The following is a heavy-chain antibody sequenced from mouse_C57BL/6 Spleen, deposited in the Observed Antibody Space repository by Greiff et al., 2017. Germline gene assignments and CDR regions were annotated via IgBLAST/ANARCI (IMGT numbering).Heavy chain of an antibody. CDR3: AMGAYSNPYAMDY. Sequence: QVQLQQPGAELVKPGASVKVSCKASGYTFTSYWMHWVKQRPGQGLEWIGRIHPSDSDTNYNQKFKGKATLTVDKSSSTAYMQLSSLTSEDSAVYYCAMGAYSNPYAMDYWGQGTSVTVSS. V-gene: IGHV1-74*01. CDR2: IHPSDSDT. CDR1: GYTFTSYW. J-gene: IGHJ4*01. D-gene: IGHD2-5*01.